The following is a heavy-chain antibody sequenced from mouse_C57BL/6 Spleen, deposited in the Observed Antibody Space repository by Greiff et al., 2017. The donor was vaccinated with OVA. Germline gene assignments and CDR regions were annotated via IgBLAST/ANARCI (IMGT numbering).Heavy chain of an antibody. Sequence: VHVKQSGAELVRPGASVKLSCTASGFNIKDDYMHWVKQRPEQGLEWIGWIDPENGDTEYASKFQGKATITADTSSTTAYLQLSSLTSEDTAVYYCTTTTVVATRYFDVWGTGTTVTVSS. CDR2: IDPENGDT. J-gene: IGHJ1*03. CDR3: TTTTVVATRYFDV. CDR1: GFNIKDDY. D-gene: IGHD1-1*01. V-gene: IGHV14-4*01.